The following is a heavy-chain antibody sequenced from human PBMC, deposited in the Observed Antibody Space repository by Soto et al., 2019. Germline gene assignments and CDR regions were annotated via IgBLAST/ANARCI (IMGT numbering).Heavy chain of an antibody. D-gene: IGHD6-19*01. CDR3: ARGRAAAVALGY. V-gene: IGHV1-3*01. CDR1: GYTFTSYA. J-gene: IGHJ4*02. CDR2: INAGNGNT. Sequence: AAVKVSCKASGYTFTSYAMHWVRQAPGQRLEWMGWINAGNGNTKYSQKFQGRVTITRDTSASTAYMELSSLRSEDTAVYYCARGRAAAVALGYWGQGTLVTVSS.